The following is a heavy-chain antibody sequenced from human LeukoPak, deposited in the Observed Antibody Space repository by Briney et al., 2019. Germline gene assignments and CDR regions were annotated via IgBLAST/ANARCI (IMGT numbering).Heavy chain of an antibody. CDR1: GFTVDSNY. CDR2: IGKSGDST. Sequence: GGSLRLSCAASGFTVDSNYLSWVRQAPGKGLEWVSAIGKSGDSTYYADSMKGRFTISRDNSKNTLYLQMNSLRAEDTAVYYCAKMVGAHDAFDTWGQGTMVTVSS. D-gene: IGHD2-15*01. J-gene: IGHJ3*02. V-gene: IGHV3-23*01. CDR3: AKMVGAHDAFDT.